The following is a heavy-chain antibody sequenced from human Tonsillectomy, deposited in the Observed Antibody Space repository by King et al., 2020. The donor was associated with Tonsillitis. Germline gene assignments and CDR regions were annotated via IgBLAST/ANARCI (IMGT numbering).Heavy chain of an antibody. J-gene: IGHJ6*03. Sequence: VQLVESGAEVKKPGSSVKVSCKASGATFNNYAISWMRQAPGHGLEWMGGISTPFGTGKDAQKFQGRVKITADESTSAAYMELNSLRSEDTAVYYCARAHSSGYWAYFYYMDVWGKGTTVTVSS. CDR2: ISTPFGTG. V-gene: IGHV1-69*01. D-gene: IGHD3-22*01. CDR1: GATFNNYA. CDR3: ARAHSSGYWAYFYYMDV.